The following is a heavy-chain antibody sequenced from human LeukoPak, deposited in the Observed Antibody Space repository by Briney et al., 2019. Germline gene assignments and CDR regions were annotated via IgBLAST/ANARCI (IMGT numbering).Heavy chain of an antibody. CDR1: GGTFSSYA. Sequence: ASVKVSCKASGGTFSSYAISWVRQAPGQGLEWMGRIIPILGIANYAQKFQGRVTITADKSTSTAYMELSSLRSEDTAVYYCARAGDSSGYFYYFDYWGQGTLVTVSS. CDR2: IIPILGIA. J-gene: IGHJ4*02. V-gene: IGHV1-69*04. D-gene: IGHD3-22*01. CDR3: ARAGDSSGYFYYFDY.